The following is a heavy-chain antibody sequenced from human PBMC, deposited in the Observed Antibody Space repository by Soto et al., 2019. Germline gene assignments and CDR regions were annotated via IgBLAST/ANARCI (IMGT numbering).Heavy chain of an antibody. CDR3: ARGYYYYGMDV. J-gene: IGHJ6*02. Sequence: NPSETLSLTCTVSGGSISSYYWSWIRQPPGKGLEWIGYIYYSGSTNYNPSLKSRVTISVDTSKNQFSLKLSSVTAADTAVYYCARGYYYYGMDVWGQGTTVTVSS. V-gene: IGHV4-59*01. CDR1: GGSISSYY. CDR2: IYYSGST.